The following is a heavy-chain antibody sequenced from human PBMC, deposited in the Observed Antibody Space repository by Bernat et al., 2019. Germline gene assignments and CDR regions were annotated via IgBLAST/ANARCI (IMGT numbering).Heavy chain of an antibody. V-gene: IGHV3-66*01. CDR1: GFTVSSNY. J-gene: IGHJ4*02. CDR3: ASEDSSSSRSGDY. CDR2: IYSGGST. D-gene: IGHD6-6*01. Sequence: VQLVESGGGLVQPGGSLRLSCAASGFTVSSNYMSWVRQAPGKGLEWVSVIYSGGSTYYADSVKGRFTISRDNSKNTLYLQMNSLRAEDTAVYYCASEDSSSSRSGDYWGQGTLVTVSS.